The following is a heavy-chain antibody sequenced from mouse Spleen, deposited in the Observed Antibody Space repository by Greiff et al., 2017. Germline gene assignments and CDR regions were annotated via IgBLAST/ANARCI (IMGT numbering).Heavy chain of an antibody. V-gene: IGHV1-78*01. Sequence: VQLQQSDAELVKPGASVKISCKVSGYTFTDHTIHWMKQRPEQGLEWIGYIYPRDGSTKYNEKFKGKATLTVDTSSSTAYMQLSSLTSEDTAVYFCARGGYGSSYEGAMDYWGQGTSVTVSS. CDR2: IYPRDGST. D-gene: IGHD1-1*01. J-gene: IGHJ4*01. CDR1: GYTFTDHT. CDR3: ARGGYGSSYEGAMDY.